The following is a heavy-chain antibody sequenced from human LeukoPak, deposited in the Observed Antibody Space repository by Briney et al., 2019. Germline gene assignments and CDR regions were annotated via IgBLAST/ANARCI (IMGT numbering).Heavy chain of an antibody. CDR3: ARAGQINYYDRTYMLAFDI. CDR1: GYTFIGYY. Sequence: ASVKVSCKASGYTFIGYYMHWVRQAPGQGLEWMGWINPNSGGTNYAQKFQGRVNMTRDTSISTAYMELRRLRSDDTAVYYCARAGQINYYDRTYMLAFDIWGQGTMVTVSS. J-gene: IGHJ3*02. CDR2: INPNSGGT. V-gene: IGHV1-2*02. D-gene: IGHD3-22*01.